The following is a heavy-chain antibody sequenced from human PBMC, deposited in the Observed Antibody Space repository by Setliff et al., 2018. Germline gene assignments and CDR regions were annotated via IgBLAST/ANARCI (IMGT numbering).Heavy chain of an antibody. V-gene: IGHV3-7*01. D-gene: IGHD2-21*01. Sequence: GGSLRLSCAASGFTFSSYWMSWVRQAPGKGLEWVANIKQDGSEKYYVDSVTGRFTTSSDNAKNSLYLQMTSLRAGDTAVYYCARDSSPALPLSPTPVAPLGYWGQGTLVTVSS. CDR2: IKQDGSEK. J-gene: IGHJ4*02. CDR3: ARDSSPALPLSPTPVAPLGY. CDR1: GFTFSSYW.